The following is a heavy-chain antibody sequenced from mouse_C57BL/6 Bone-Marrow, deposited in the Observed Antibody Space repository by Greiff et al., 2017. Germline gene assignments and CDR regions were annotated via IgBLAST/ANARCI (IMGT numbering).Heavy chain of an antibody. V-gene: IGHV14-3*01. D-gene: IGHD1-1*01. CDR1: GFNIKNTY. J-gene: IGHJ3*01. CDR2: IDPENGNT. Sequence: EVQRVESVAELVRPGASVKLSCTASGFNIKNTYMHWVKQRPEQGLEWIGRIDPENGNTKYAPKFQGKATITADTSSNTAYLQLSSLTSEDTAIYYCARSRDYGGGFAYWGQGTLVTVSA. CDR3: ARSRDYGGGFAY.